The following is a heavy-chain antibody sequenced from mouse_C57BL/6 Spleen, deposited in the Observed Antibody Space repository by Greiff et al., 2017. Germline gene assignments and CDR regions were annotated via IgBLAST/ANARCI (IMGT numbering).Heavy chain of an antibody. J-gene: IGHJ1*03. CDR1: GYAFSSSW. Sequence: QVTLKVSGPELVKPGASVKISCKASGYAFSSSWMNWVKQRPGKGLEWIGRIYPGDGDTNYNGKFKGKATLTADKSSSTAYMQLSSLTSEDSAVYFCARPIDWYFDVWGTGTTVTVSS. CDR3: ARPIDWYFDV. CDR2: IYPGDGDT. D-gene: IGHD2-12*01. V-gene: IGHV1-82*01.